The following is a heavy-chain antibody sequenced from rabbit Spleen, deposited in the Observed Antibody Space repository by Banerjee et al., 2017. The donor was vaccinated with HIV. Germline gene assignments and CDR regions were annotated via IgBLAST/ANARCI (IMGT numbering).Heavy chain of an antibody. D-gene: IGHD6-1*01. V-gene: IGHV1S40*01. CDR3: ARNNVGAPGYGHAIAL. CDR2: IYTGSGST. Sequence: QSLEESGGDLVKPGASLTLTCTASGFSFSYYYHMCWVRQAPGKRLEWIACIYTGSGSTWYASWAKGRFTISKTSSTTVTLQMTDLTAADTATYFCARNNVGAPGYGHAIALWGQGTLVTVS. J-gene: IGHJ3*01. CDR1: GFSFSYYYH.